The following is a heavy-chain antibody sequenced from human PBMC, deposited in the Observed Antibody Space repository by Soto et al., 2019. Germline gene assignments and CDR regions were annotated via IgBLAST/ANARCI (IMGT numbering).Heavy chain of an antibody. CDR3: ARGSRPGYSSSSGWFDP. J-gene: IGHJ5*02. Sequence: ASVKVSCTASGYTFTGHYMHCVRQAPGQGLEWMGWINPNSGGTNYAQKFQGWVTMTRDTSISTAYMELSRLRSDDTAVYYCARGSRPGYSSSSGWFDPWGQGTLVTVSS. D-gene: IGHD6-6*01. V-gene: IGHV1-2*04. CDR1: GYTFTGHY. CDR2: INPNSGGT.